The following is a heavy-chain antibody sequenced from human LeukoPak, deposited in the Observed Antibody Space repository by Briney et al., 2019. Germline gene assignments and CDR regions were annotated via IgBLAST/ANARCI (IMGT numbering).Heavy chain of an antibody. CDR2: IYYSGST. D-gene: IGHD5-12*01. J-gene: IGHJ1*01. CDR1: GRSISSYY. CDR3: ARDSGYLAEYFQH. V-gene: IGHV4-59*01. Sequence: SETLSLTCTVSGRSISSYYWSWIRQPPGKGLEWIGYIYYSGSTNYNPSLKSRVTISVDTSKNQFSLKLSSVTAADTAVYYCARDSGYLAEYFQHWGQGTLVTVSS.